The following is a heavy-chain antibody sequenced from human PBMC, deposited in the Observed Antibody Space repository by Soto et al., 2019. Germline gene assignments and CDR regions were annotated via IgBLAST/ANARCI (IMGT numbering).Heavy chain of an antibody. Sequence: SLRLSCAASGFTVSGIYMTWVRQAPGKGLEWISIIYSGGSTFYADSVKGRFTISRDNSKNTLYLQMNSLRADDTAVYYCARGAPISPGTFDYWGQGSLVTVPS. J-gene: IGHJ4*02. CDR2: IYSGGST. CDR1: GFTVSGIY. CDR3: ARGAPISPGTFDY. V-gene: IGHV3-53*01. D-gene: IGHD5-12*01.